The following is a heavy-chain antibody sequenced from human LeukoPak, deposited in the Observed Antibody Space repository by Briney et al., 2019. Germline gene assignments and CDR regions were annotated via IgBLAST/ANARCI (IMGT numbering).Heavy chain of an antibody. V-gene: IGHV3-23*01. Sequence: GGSLRLSCAVSGFTFSNYWMSWVRQAPGKGLEQGLVWVASIIAGGDTFYADSVKGRFTISRDNSRNTLYLQMNRLRAEDTDIYYCASGSTPGSGYYFDSWGPGTLVTVSS. CDR1: GFTFSNYW. D-gene: IGHD3-22*01. CDR2: IIAGGDT. CDR3: ASGSTPGSGYYFDS. J-gene: IGHJ4*01.